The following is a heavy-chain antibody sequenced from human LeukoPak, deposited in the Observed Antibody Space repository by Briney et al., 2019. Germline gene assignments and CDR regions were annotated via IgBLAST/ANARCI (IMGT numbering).Heavy chain of an antibody. V-gene: IGHV1-2*04. D-gene: IGHD5-12*01. Sequence: EASVKVSCKASGHTFTGYYMHWVRQAPGQGLEWMGWINPNSGGTNYAQKFQGWVTMTRDTSISTAYMELSRLRSDDTAVYYCARGRGYSGYDYSGSDYWGQETLVTVSS. CDR2: INPNSGGT. CDR3: ARGRGYSGYDYSGSDY. J-gene: IGHJ4*02. CDR1: GHTFTGYY.